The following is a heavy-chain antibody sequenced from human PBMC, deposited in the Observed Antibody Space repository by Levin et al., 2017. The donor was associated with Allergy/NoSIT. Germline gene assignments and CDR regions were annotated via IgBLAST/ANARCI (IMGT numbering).Heavy chain of an antibody. J-gene: IGHJ4*02. Sequence: GESLKISCKASGYTFTSYYMHRVRQAPGQGLEWMGIINPSGGSTSYAQKFQGRVTMTRDTSTSTVYMELSSLRSEDTAVYYCARAGGYTYGHYWGQGTLVTVSS. CDR1: GYTFTSYY. CDR3: ARAGGYTYGHY. V-gene: IGHV1-46*01. CDR2: INPSGGST. D-gene: IGHD5-18*01.